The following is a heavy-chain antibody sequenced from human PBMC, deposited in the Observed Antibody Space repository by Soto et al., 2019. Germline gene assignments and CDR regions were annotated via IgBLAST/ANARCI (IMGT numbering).Heavy chain of an antibody. V-gene: IGHV4-59*08. D-gene: IGHD3-10*01. Sequence: QVQLQESGPGLVKPSETLSLTCTVSGGCISSYYWSWIRQPPGKGLEWIGYIYYSGSTNYNPSLKSRVTISVDTSKNPFSLKLNPMTAADTAVYYCARQNYGSGSTYFDHWGKGTLVTVSS. CDR1: GGCISSYY. CDR3: ARQNYGSGSTYFDH. J-gene: IGHJ4*02. CDR2: IYYSGST.